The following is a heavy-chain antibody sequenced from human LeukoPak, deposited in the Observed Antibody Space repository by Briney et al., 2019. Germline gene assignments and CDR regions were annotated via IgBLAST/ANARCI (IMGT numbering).Heavy chain of an antibody. V-gene: IGHV4-39*01. CDR2: IYYSGST. CDR3: ARGKPSYYYDSSGQRFDH. Sequence: TASETLSLTCTVSGGSISSSSYYWGWVRQPPGKGLEWVGSIYYSGSTYYNPSLKSRVTISVDTSKNQFSLKLSSVTAADTAVYYCARGKPSYYYDSSGQRFDHWGQGTLVTVSS. CDR1: GGSISSSSYY. J-gene: IGHJ4*02. D-gene: IGHD3-22*01.